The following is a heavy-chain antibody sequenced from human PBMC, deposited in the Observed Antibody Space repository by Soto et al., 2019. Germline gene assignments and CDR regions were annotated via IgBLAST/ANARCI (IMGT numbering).Heavy chain of an antibody. Sequence: QVQLVESGGGVVQPGRSLRLSCAASGFTFSSYGMHWVRQAPGKGLEWVAVISYDGNNKYYADSVKGRFTISRDNSKNKLYLQKHSLRAADKAMDYCAEDDLAPTLTAPSYWGQLTLCTVCS. CDR2: ISYDGNNK. CDR1: GFTFSSYG. CDR3: AEDDLAPTLTAPSY. V-gene: IGHV3-30*18. J-gene: IGHJ4*02. D-gene: IGHD2-21*02.